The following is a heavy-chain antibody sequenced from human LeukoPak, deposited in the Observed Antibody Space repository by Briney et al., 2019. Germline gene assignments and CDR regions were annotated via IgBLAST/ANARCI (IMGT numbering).Heavy chain of an antibody. CDR2: IYTSGST. CDR1: GGSISSYY. J-gene: IGHJ6*02. Sequence: SETLSLTCTVSGGSISSYYWSWIRQPAGKGLEWIGRIYTSGSTNYNPSFKSRVTMSVDTSKNQFSLKLSSVTAADTAVYYCARGYLWNWGNYYYYYGMDVWGQGTTVTASS. CDR3: ARGYLWNWGNYYYYYGMDV. D-gene: IGHD7-27*01. V-gene: IGHV4-4*07.